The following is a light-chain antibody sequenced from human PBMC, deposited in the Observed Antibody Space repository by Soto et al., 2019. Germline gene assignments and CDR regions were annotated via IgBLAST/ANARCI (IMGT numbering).Light chain of an antibody. CDR2: RNN. V-gene: IGLV1-47*01. CDR3: AAWDDSLSGPV. J-gene: IGLJ1*01. Sequence: QSVLTQPPSASGTPGQRATISCSGRSSNIGTNYVYWYQQLPGTAPKLLIYRNNQRPSGVPDRFSVSKSDTSVSLAISGLRSEDEADYYCAAWDDSLSGPVFGTGTKVTVL. CDR1: SSNIGTNY.